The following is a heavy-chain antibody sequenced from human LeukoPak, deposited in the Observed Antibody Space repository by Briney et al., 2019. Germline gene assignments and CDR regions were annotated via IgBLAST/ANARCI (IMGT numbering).Heavy chain of an antibody. J-gene: IGHJ4*02. Sequence: GRSLRLSCAVSGFTFDDYAMHWVRQAPGKGLEWVSGISWNSGSIGYADSVKGRFTISRDNAKNSLYLQMNSLRAEDTALYYCAKSVSGSGWPKGAFDYWGQGTLVTVSS. V-gene: IGHV3-9*01. D-gene: IGHD6-19*01. CDR2: ISWNSGSI. CDR3: AKSVSGSGWPKGAFDY. CDR1: GFTFDDYA.